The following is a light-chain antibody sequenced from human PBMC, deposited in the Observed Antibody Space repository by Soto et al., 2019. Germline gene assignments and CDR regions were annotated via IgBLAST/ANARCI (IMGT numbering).Light chain of an antibody. Sequence: EIVLTQSPGTLSSSPGERITLSCRASQSVSSNYLAWYQQKPGQAPRLLIYGASSRATGIPDRFSGSGSGTEFTVTISSLQSEDFAIYYCQQYDIWPPYTFGQGTKVDIK. CDR2: GAS. J-gene: IGKJ2*01. V-gene: IGKV3-20*01. CDR1: QSVSSNY. CDR3: QQYDIWPPYT.